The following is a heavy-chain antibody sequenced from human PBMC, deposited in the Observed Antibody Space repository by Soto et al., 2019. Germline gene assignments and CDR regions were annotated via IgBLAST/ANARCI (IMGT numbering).Heavy chain of an antibody. D-gene: IGHD3-16*02. CDR1: GYTFTGYY. V-gene: IGHV1-2*04. Sequence: GASVKVSCKASGYTFTGYYMHWVRQAPGQGLEWMGWINPNSGGTNYAQKFQGWATMTRDTSISTAYTELSRLRSDDTAGYYCAREGYDYVWGSYRSPRPKDNAFDTWGQGTMVTVSS. J-gene: IGHJ3*02. CDR3: AREGYDYVWGSYRSPRPKDNAFDT. CDR2: INPNSGGT.